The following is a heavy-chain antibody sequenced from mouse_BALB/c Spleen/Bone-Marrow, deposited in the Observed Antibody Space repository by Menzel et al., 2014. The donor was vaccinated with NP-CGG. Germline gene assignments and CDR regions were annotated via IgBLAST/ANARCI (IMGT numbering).Heavy chain of an antibody. CDR2: IDPANGNT. CDR1: GFNIKDTY. Sequence: EVKLMESGAELVKPGASVKLSCTASGFNIKDTYMHWVRQRPEQGLEWIGRIDPANGNTKYDPKFQGKATITADTSSYTAYLQLSSLTSEDTAVYYCARMITAHWGQGTLVTVSA. J-gene: IGHJ3*01. V-gene: IGHV14-3*02. D-gene: IGHD2-4*01. CDR3: ARMITAH.